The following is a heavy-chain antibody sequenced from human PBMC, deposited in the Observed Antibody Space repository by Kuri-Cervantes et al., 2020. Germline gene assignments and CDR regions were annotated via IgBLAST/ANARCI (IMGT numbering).Heavy chain of an antibody. V-gene: IGHV3-20*04. CDR1: GFTFDDYG. CDR2: INWNGGST. Sequence: LSLTCAASGFTFDDYGMSWVRQAPGKGLEWVSGINWNGGSTGYADSVKGRFTISRDNSKNTLYLQMNSLRAEDTAVYYCAKGTYDSSGYPEYFQHWGQGTLVTVSS. D-gene: IGHD3-22*01. J-gene: IGHJ1*01. CDR3: AKGTYDSSGYPEYFQH.